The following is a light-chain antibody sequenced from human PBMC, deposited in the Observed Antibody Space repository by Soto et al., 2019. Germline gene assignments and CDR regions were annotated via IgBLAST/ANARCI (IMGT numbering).Light chain of an antibody. Sequence: QSALTQPRSVSGSPGQSVTISCTGTSSDVGAYNYVSWYQQHPGKAPKLMTYDVSKRPSGVPDRFSGSKSGNTASLTISGLQAGDEADYYCCSYADNYSYVFGTGAKGTVL. J-gene: IGLJ1*01. CDR3: CSYADNYSYV. CDR2: DVS. CDR1: SSDVGAYNY. V-gene: IGLV2-11*01.